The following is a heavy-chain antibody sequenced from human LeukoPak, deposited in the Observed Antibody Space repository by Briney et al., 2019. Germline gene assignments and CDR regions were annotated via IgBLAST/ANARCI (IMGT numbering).Heavy chain of an antibody. CDR3: ARGVVAAAGRTFDF. D-gene: IGHD6-13*01. J-gene: IGHJ4*02. Sequence: SETLSLTCTVSGGSISSGSYYWSWIRQPAGKGLEWIGRIYTSGSTNYNPSLKSRVTISLDTSQNQFSLKLSSLTAADTAVYYCARGVVAAAGRTFDFWGQGTLVTVSS. CDR1: GGSISSGSYY. CDR2: IYTSGST. V-gene: IGHV4-61*02.